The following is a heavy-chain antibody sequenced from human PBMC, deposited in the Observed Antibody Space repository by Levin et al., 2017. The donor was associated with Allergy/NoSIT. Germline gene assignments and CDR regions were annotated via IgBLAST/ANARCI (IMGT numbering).Heavy chain of an antibody. Sequence: ASVKVSCKVSGYTLTELSMHWVRQAPGKGLEWMGGFDPEDGETIYAQKFQGRVTMTEDTSTDTAYMELSSLRSGDTAVYYCATAYSNYGVHWFDPWGQGTLVTVSS. V-gene: IGHV1-24*01. D-gene: IGHD4-11*01. CDR3: ATAYSNYGVHWFDP. CDR1: GYTLTELS. J-gene: IGHJ5*02. CDR2: FDPEDGET.